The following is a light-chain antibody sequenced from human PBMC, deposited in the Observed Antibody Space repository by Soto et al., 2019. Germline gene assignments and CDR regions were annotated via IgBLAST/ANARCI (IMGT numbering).Light chain of an antibody. Sequence: QSALTQPASVSGSPGQSITISCTGTSSDVGGYIYVSWYQQHPGKAPKLMIYDVSNRPSGVSNRFSGSKSGNTASLTISGLQTEDEADYYCASYTSSRNQIFGGGTKLTVL. J-gene: IGLJ2*01. V-gene: IGLV2-14*03. CDR2: DVS. CDR1: SSDVGGYIY. CDR3: ASYTSSRNQI.